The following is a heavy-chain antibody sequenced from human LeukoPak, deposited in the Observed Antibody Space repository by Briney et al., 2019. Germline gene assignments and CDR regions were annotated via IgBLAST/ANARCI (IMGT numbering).Heavy chain of an antibody. V-gene: IGHV1-18*01. CDR2: ISVYNGNT. J-gene: IGHJ5*02. D-gene: IGHD3-22*01. CDR1: GYSFTSYG. CDR3: ARVRGTMIVPLDP. Sequence: ASVKVSCKASGYSFTSYGISWVRLAPGQGLEWMGWISVYNGNTNYAQKLQGRVTMTTATSTSTDYMELRSLRFDDTAVSYCARVRGTMIVPLDPWGKGTRVTVS.